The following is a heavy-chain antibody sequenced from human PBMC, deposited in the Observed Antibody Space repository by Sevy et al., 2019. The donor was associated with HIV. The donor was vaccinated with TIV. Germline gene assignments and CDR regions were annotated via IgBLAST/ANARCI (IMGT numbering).Heavy chain of an antibody. CDR2: INHSGST. J-gene: IGHJ6*02. V-gene: IGHV4-34*01. CDR3: ARGGGGSSWYQVYYYYYGMDV. D-gene: IGHD6-13*01. Sequence: SETLSLTCAVYGGSFSGYYWSWIRQPPGKGLEWIGEINHSGSTNYNPSLKSRVTISVDTSKNQFSLKLSSVTAADTAVYYCARGGGGSSWYQVYYYYYGMDVWGQGTTVTVSS. CDR1: GGSFSGYY.